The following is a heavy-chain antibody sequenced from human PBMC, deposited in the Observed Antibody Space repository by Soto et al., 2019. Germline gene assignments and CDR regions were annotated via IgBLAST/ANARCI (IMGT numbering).Heavy chain of an antibody. CDR3: ARNTSGRNFDY. D-gene: IGHD6-19*01. V-gene: IGHV4-38-2*02. CDR1: SSPLNRRYY. Sequence: SETLSLTCTVSSSPLNRRYYWGWIRQPPGRGLERVASLYHSGSTHYNPSLKSRATISVDTSNNKFSLRLSSVTAPDTAIYYCARNTSGRNFDYWGQGTQVTVSS. CDR2: LYHSGST. J-gene: IGHJ4*02.